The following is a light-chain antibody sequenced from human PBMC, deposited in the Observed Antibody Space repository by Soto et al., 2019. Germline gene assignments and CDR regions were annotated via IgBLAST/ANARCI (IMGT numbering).Light chain of an antibody. Sequence: QSVLTQPPSASGTPGQRVTISCSGSSSNIGSNTVNWYQQLPGTAPKLLIYNNIQRPSGVPDRFSGSKSGTSASLAISGLQSEDEADYYCSAWDDSLNGHVVFGGGTKVTVL. CDR2: NNI. CDR1: SSNIGSNT. V-gene: IGLV1-44*01. CDR3: SAWDDSLNGHVV. J-gene: IGLJ2*01.